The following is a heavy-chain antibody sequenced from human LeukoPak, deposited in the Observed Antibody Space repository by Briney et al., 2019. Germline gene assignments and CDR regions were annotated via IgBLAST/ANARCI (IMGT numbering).Heavy chain of an antibody. CDR2: INSDGSST. CDR3: ARGNGDYVSLFDY. J-gene: IGHJ4*02. D-gene: IGHD4-17*01. CDR1: GFTFSSYW. Sequence: GGSLRLSCAASGFTFSSYWMHWVRQAPGKGLVWVSRINSDGSSTTYADSVKGRFTISRDNAKTTLYLQMNGLRAEDTALYYCARGNGDYVSLFDYWGQGTLVTVSS. V-gene: IGHV3-74*01.